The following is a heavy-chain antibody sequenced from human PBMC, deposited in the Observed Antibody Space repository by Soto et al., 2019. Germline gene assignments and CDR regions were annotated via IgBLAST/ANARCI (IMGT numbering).Heavy chain of an antibody. CDR3: ARSRVVTTVTHPVYGMDV. D-gene: IGHD4-17*01. Sequence: EVQLVESGGGLVQPGGSLKLSCAASGFTFSGSAMHWVRQASGKGLEWVGRIRSKANSYATAYAASVRGRFTISRDDSKNTAYLKMNSLKTEDTAVYYCARSRVVTTVTHPVYGMDVWGQGTTVTVSS. CDR2: IRSKANSYAT. CDR1: GFTFSGSA. V-gene: IGHV3-73*02. J-gene: IGHJ6*02.